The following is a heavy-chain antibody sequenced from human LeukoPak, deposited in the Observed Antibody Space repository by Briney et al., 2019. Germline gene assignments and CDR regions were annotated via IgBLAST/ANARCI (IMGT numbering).Heavy chain of an antibody. CDR1: GYSISSGYY. V-gene: IGHV4-38-2*02. CDR2: IYHSGST. CDR3: ARASRTGLGIGSFDY. D-gene: IGHD7-27*01. J-gene: IGHJ4*02. Sequence: SETLSLTCTVSGYSISSGYYWGWIRQPPGKGLEWIGSIYHSGSTYYNPSLKSRVTISVDTSKNQFSLKLSSVTAADTAVYYCARASRTGLGIGSFDYWGQGTLVTVSS.